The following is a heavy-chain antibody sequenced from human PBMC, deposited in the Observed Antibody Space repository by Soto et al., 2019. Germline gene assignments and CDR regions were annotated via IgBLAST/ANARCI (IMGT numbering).Heavy chain of an antibody. CDR1: GFTFTSYW. Sequence: EVQLVESGGGLVQPGGSLRLSCAASGFTFTSYWMRWVRQVPGKGLEWVANIKQDGTSKYYADSVKGRFTVSRDNAKSSVHLQLDRLRDDDTALYRCARLRFILTERDFDAWGQGTLVTVSS. CDR2: IKQDGTSK. D-gene: IGHD3-16*01. CDR3: ARLRFILTERDFDA. J-gene: IGHJ4*02. V-gene: IGHV3-7*05.